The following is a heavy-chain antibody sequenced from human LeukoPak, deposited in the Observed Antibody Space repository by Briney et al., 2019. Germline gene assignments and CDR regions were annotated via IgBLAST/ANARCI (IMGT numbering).Heavy chain of an antibody. CDR3: ARGLDSSSSHLNWFDP. V-gene: IGHV1-46*01. J-gene: IGHJ5*02. Sequence: ASVKASCKASGYTFTSYHMHWVRQAPGHGLEWLGILSPSGGSTSYAQKFQGRVTMSRDMSTSTVYMEVNSLRSEDTAVYYCARGLDSSSSHLNWFDPWGQGTLVTVSS. D-gene: IGHD6-6*01. CDR2: LSPSGGST. CDR1: GYTFTSYH.